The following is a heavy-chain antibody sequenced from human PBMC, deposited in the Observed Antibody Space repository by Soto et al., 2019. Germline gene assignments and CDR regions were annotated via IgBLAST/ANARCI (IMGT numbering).Heavy chain of an antibody. CDR2: IHGGGNSA. CDR1: GFTFSGYA. D-gene: IGHD4-17*01. CDR3: AKNRGRVTTPWHFDS. Sequence: EVQLLESGGDLVQPGRSLRLSCAASGFTFSGYAMSWVRQAPGKGLEWVSVIHGGGNSAYYADSVKGRFTISRDNSKNTLYLQMSSLRGEDTAVYYCAKNRGRVTTPWHFDSWGQGTLVTVSS. J-gene: IGHJ4*02. V-gene: IGHV3-23*01.